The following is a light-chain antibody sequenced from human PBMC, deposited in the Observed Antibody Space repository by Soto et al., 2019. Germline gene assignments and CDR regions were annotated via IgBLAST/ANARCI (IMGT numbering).Light chain of an antibody. CDR2: GAS. Sequence: EILLTQSPDTLSLSPVERATIACRASQTVSSNYLAWCQQRPGQAPRLLNYGASTRAAGIPDRFSGSGSGTDFTLTITRLEPEDFAVYYCQQYVSSPLTFGGGTKV. J-gene: IGKJ4*01. V-gene: IGKV3-20*01. CDR3: QQYVSSPLT. CDR1: QTVSSNY.